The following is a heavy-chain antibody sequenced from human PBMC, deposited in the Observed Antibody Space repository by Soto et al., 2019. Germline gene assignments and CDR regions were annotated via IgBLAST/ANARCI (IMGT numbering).Heavy chain of an antibody. CDR2: IRSKANTHAT. CDR1: GFIFSDSA. D-gene: IGHD2-21*02. V-gene: IGHV3-73*01. Sequence: GGSLRLSCAVSGFIFSDSAIHWVRQTSGKGLEWVGRIRSKANTHATSYAASVKGRFIMSREDSKNTAYLQMNGLKIEDTAVYYCTRHVEYCGGDCHKFEWFAPWGQGALVTVSS. J-gene: IGHJ5*02. CDR3: TRHVEYCGGDCHKFEWFAP.